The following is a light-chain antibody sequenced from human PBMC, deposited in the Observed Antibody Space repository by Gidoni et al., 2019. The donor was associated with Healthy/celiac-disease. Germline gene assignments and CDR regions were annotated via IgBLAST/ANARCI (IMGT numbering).Light chain of an antibody. Sequence: SSELTQDPAVTVALGQTVSITCPGDSRRSYYASWYKQKPGQAPVLVIYGKNTRPSGIPDRFSGSSSGNTASLTFTGAQAEDEADYYCYSRDIRGNHVFGTGTKVTVL. CDR2: GKN. CDR3: YSRDIRGNHV. J-gene: IGLJ1*01. CDR1: SRRSYY. V-gene: IGLV3-19*01.